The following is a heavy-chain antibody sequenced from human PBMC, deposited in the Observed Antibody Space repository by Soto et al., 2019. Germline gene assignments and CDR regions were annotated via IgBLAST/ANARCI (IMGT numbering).Heavy chain of an antibody. D-gene: IGHD2-21*01. CDR1: GFSFGDSY. Sequence: QVQLVESGGGLVKPGGSLRLACAASGFSFGDSYMSWVRQAPGKGLEWLSYISGGSSYTNYADSVKGRFTISRDNAKRSLYLEMNSLRADDTAVYYCANTIVAASAYYFDHWGQGNLVTVSS. CDR2: ISGGSSYT. CDR3: ANTIVAASAYYFDH. J-gene: IGHJ4*02. V-gene: IGHV3-11*06.